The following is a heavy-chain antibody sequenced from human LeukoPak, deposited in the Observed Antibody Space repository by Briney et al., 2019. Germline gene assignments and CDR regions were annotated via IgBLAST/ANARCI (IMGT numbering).Heavy chain of an antibody. CDR1: GFSLSSSGEC. J-gene: IGHJ5*02. Sequence: SGPTLVNPTQTLTLTCIFSGFSLSSSGECVGWIRQPPGQALEWIALIYWDGDERYSPSLKSRLTITKDTSKNQVVLTLTNMSPLDAATYFCAHRRGGPFFDPWGQGALVTVSS. CDR3: AHRRGGPFFDP. V-gene: IGHV2-5*02. D-gene: IGHD2-15*01. CDR2: IYWDGDE.